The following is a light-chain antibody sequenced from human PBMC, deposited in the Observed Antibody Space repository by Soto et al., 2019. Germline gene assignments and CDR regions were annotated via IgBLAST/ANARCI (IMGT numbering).Light chain of an antibody. CDR3: QVWDNNSDHVV. V-gene: IGLV3-21*04. CDR1: NIGNKS. J-gene: IGLJ2*01. Sequence: SYELTQPPSASVAPGKTARITCGGDNIGNKSVNWCQQKPGQAPVLVIYYDSDRPSGIPERFSGSKFANTATLTISRVEAGDEADYYCQVWDNNSDHVVFGGGTKLTVL. CDR2: YDS.